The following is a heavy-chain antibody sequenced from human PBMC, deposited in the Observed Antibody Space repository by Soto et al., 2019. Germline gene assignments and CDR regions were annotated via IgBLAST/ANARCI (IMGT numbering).Heavy chain of an antibody. Sequence: ASVKVSCKVSGYTLTDLSMHWVRQAPGKGLEWMGGFDPEDGETIYAQKFQGRVTMTEDTSTDTAYMELSGLRSEDTAVYYCATAMDGSGRYLISYYGMDVWGQGTTVTVSS. CDR1: GYTLTDLS. CDR3: ATAMDGSGRYLISYYGMDV. J-gene: IGHJ6*02. V-gene: IGHV1-24*01. D-gene: IGHD3-10*01. CDR2: FDPEDGET.